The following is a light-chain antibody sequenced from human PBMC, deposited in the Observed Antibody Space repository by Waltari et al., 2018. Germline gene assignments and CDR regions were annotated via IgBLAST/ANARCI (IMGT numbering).Light chain of an antibody. CDR3: LFSYSGAWV. J-gene: IGLJ2*01. Sequence: QAVVTQEPSLTVSPGGTVTLTVASSTGTVTGGPYAYVFQQKPGQAPPALIFATDNKFSCTPARFSGSLVGGKAALTLSGALPEDEAEYYCLFSYSGAWVFGGGTKVTVL. V-gene: IGLV7-46*01. CDR1: TGTVTGGPY. CDR2: ATD.